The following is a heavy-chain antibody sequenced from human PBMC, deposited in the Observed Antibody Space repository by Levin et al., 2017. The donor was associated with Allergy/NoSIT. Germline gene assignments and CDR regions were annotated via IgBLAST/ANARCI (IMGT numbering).Heavy chain of an antibody. Sequence: GGSLRLSCAASGFTFSSYSMNWVRQAPGKGLEWVSYISSSSSTIYYADSVKGRFTISRDNAKNSLYLQMNSLRDEDTAVYYCARGGGDGSGGYFSYDYYMDVWGKGTTVTVSS. J-gene: IGHJ6*03. CDR3: ARGGGDGSGGYFSYDYYMDV. D-gene: IGHD3-10*01. CDR1: GFTFSSYS. V-gene: IGHV3-48*02. CDR2: ISSSSSTI.